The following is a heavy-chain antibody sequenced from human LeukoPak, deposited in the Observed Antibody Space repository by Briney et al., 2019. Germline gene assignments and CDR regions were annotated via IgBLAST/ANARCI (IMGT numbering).Heavy chain of an antibody. D-gene: IGHD5-24*01. CDR2: IKQDGSKK. J-gene: IGHJ4*02. Sequence: GGSLRISCAASGVTISSYCMRWVRQDPGKGLEWVANIKQDGSKKSYVDSVKGRFTISRDNAKNSLYLQMNSLRAEDTAIYYCTRVGYIDEGIDYWGQGTLVTVSS. CDR3: TRVGYIDEGIDY. V-gene: IGHV3-7*04. CDR1: GVTISSYC.